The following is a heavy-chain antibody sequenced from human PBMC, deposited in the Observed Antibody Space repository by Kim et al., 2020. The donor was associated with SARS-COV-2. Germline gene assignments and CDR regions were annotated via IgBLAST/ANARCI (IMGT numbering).Heavy chain of an antibody. CDR1: GFTFTSSA. CDR3: AADGQSQPPLYYYYGMDV. CDR2: IVVGSGNT. D-gene: IGHD2-2*01. V-gene: IGHV1-58*01. J-gene: IGHJ6*02. Sequence: SVKVSCKASGFTFTSSAVQWVRQARGQRLEWIGWIVVGSGNTNYAQKFQERVTITRDMSTSTAYMELSSLRSEDTAVYYCAADGQSQPPLYYYYGMDVWGQGTTVTVSS.